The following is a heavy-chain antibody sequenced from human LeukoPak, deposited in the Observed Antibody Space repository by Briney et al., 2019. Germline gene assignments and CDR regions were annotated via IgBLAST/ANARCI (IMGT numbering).Heavy chain of an antibody. D-gene: IGHD5-18*01. CDR1: GFTFSNYG. J-gene: IGHJ4*02. V-gene: IGHV3-23*01. Sequence: GGSLRLSCAASGFTFSNYGMTWVRQAPDKGLEWVSVISYGSGDSTYYTDSVKGRFTISRDNSKNTVYLQMNSLRAEDTAVYYCAKERDTAMVTIDYWGQGTLVTVSS. CDR3: AKERDTAMVTIDY. CDR2: ISYGSGDST.